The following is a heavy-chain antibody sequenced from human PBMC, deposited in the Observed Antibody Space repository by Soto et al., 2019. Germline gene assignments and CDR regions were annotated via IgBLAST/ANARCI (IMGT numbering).Heavy chain of an antibody. CDR3: AKEGGYSFGPGNYYGMDV. D-gene: IGHD5-18*01. CDR1: GFTFSNFA. Sequence: PGGSLRLSCAASGFTFSNFAMSWVRQAPGKGLEWVSGIIGNGDTTYYADTVKGRFTISRDKSKTTLYMQMNSLRAEDTALYYCAKEGGYSFGPGNYYGMDVWGQGTTVTVSS. V-gene: IGHV3-23*01. CDR2: IIGNGDTT. J-gene: IGHJ6*02.